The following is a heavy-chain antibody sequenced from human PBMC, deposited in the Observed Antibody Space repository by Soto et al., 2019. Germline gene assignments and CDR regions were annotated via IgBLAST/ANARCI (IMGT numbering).Heavy chain of an antibody. CDR2: ISGSGGST. Sequence: GGSLRLSCAASGFTFSSYAMSWVRQAPGKGLEWVSAISGSGGSTYYADSVKGRFTISRDNSKNTLYLQMNSLRAEDTAVYYCAPSRGAMQVRGVSLPPNWFDPWGQGTLVTVSS. D-gene: IGHD3-10*01. J-gene: IGHJ5*02. CDR1: GFTFSSYA. V-gene: IGHV3-23*01. CDR3: APSRGAMQVRGVSLPPNWFDP.